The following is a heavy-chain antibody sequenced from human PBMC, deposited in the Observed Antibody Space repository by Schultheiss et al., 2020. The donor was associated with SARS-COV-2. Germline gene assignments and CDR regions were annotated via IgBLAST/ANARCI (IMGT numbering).Heavy chain of an antibody. CDR2: IYYSGST. Sequence: SETLSLTCTVSGGSISSSSYYWGWIRQPPGKGLEWIGSIYYSGSTYYNPSLKSRVTISVDTSKNQFSLKLSSVTAADTAVYYCARGHGTTDSGYYFDYWGQGTLVTVSS. CDR3: ARGHGTTDSGYYFDY. J-gene: IGHJ4*02. V-gene: IGHV4-39*01. CDR1: GGSISSSSYY. D-gene: IGHD1-7*01.